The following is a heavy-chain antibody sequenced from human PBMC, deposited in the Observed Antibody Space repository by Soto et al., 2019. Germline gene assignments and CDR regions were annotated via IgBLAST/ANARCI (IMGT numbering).Heavy chain of an antibody. J-gene: IGHJ3*01. CDR2: MYISGST. V-gene: IGHV4-4*07. CDR3: ASDQINQNVFDF. CDR1: GVSISGYY. Sequence: SETLSLTCSVAGVSISGYYWTWIRQTAGKGLEWIGRMYISGSTNYNPSLKSRATMSIDTSKNYFSLKLRSVTAADMAVYYCASDQINQNVFDFWGQGTMVTVSS.